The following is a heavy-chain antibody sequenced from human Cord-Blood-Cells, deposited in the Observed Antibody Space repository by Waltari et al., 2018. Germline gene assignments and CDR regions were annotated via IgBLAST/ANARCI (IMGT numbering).Heavy chain of an antibody. D-gene: IGHD6-13*01. Sequence: QVQLVQSGAEVKKPGASVKVSCKASGYTFTGYYMHWVRQAPGQGLEWMCLINPTSGGTNYAQKFQGWVTMTRHTAISTAYMELSRLRSDDTAVYYCARGGYSSSWYYFDYWGQGTLVTVSS. V-gene: IGHV1-2*04. CDR2: INPTSGGT. J-gene: IGHJ4*02. CDR3: ARGGYSSSWYYFDY. CDR1: GYTFTGYY.